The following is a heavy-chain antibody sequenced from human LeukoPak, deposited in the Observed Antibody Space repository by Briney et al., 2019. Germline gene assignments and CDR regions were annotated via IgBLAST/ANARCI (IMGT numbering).Heavy chain of an antibody. CDR1: GFTFSSYS. J-gene: IGHJ6*03. CDR3: ARGVGYCSSSRCSPGYYMDV. D-gene: IGHD2-15*01. V-gene: IGHV3-21*01. CDR2: ISSSSSYI. Sequence: PGGSLRLSCAASGFTFSSYSMNWVRQAPGKGLEWVSSISSSSSYIYYADSVKGRFTISRDNAKNSLYLQMNSLRAEDTALYFCARGVGYCSSSRCSPGYYMDVWGQGTTVTVFS.